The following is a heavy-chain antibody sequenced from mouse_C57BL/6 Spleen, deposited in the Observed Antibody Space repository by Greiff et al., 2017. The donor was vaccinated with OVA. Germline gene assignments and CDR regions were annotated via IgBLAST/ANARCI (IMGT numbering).Heavy chain of an antibody. Sequence: EVQLQQSGPELVKPGASVKISCKASGYTFTDYYMNWVKQSHGKSLEWIGDINPNNGGTSYNQKFKGKATLTVDKSSSTAYMELRSLTSEDSAVYYCARDSGKDYAMDYWGQGTSVTVSS. CDR3: ARDSGKDYAMDY. J-gene: IGHJ4*01. V-gene: IGHV1-26*01. CDR1: GYTFTDYY. D-gene: IGHD4-1*01. CDR2: INPNNGGT.